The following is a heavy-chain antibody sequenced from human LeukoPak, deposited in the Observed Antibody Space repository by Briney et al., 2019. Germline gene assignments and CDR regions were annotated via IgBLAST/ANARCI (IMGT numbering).Heavy chain of an antibody. CDR3: TSQLFGLGSYPAY. CDR2: IRNKGNGGTT. Sequence: GRSLRLSCSGSGFSFGDYVMSWVRQAPGKGLEWVALIRNKGNGGTTEYAASVKGRFTISRDDSKGFAYLEISSLKTEDTAVYYCTSQLFGLGSYPAYWGQGTLVTVSS. D-gene: IGHD3-10*01. CDR1: GFSFGDYV. V-gene: IGHV3-49*04. J-gene: IGHJ4*02.